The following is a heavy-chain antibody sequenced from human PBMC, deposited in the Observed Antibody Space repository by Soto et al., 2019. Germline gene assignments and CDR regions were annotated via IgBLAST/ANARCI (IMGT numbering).Heavy chain of an antibody. CDR2: TYFRSKWYN. J-gene: IGHJ5*02. D-gene: IGHD5-12*01. V-gene: IGHV6-1*01. CDR1: APSVSSNTAS. Sequence: SQTLSLTCAISAPSVSSNTASWNWIGQSPSRGLEWLGRTYFRSKWYNEYAVSVKSRRIINPDTSNNQFSLQLNSVTPEDTAVYFCSKGDNLGPKTGYAVDPWGQGIMVTVSS. CDR3: SKGDNLGPKTGYAVDP.